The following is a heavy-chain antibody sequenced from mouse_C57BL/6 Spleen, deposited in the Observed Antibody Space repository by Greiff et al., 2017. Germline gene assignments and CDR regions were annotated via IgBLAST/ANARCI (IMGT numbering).Heavy chain of an antibody. CDR2: SGPGSGST. Sequence: QVQLQQSGAELVKPGASVKISCKASGYTFTDYYINWVKQRPGQGLEWIGKSGPGSGSTYYNEKFKGKATLTADKSSSTAYMQLSSLTSEDSAVYFCARSGYDYGGFAYWGQGTLVTVSA. V-gene: IGHV1-77*01. D-gene: IGHD2-4*01. CDR3: ARSGYDYGGFAY. CDR1: GYTFTDYY. J-gene: IGHJ3*01.